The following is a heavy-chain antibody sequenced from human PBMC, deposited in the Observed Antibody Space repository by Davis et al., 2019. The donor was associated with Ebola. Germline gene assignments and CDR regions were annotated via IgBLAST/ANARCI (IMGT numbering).Heavy chain of an antibody. J-gene: IGHJ5*02. Sequence: PSETLSLTCAVSGGSISSGGYSWSWIRQPPGKGLEWIVYIYHSGSTNYNPSLKSRVTRSVDTSKNTFSLKLSSVTAADTAVYYCARVLNDFWSGTPGNWFDPWGQGTLVTVSS. CDR1: GGSISSGGYS. V-gene: IGHV4-30-2*01. D-gene: IGHD3-3*01. CDR2: IYHSGST. CDR3: ARVLNDFWSGTPGNWFDP.